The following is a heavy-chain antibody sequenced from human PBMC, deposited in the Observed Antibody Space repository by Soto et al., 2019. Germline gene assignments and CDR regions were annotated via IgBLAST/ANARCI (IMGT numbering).Heavy chain of an antibody. V-gene: IGHV1-18*01. CDR2: ISAYNGNT. CDR1: GYTFINYG. Sequence: QVQLVQSGAEVKKPGASVKVSCKASGYTFINYGITCMRQAPGQGLEWMGWISAYNGNTNYAQKLQRRVSMTPDTATSTAYMDLRSLRAADTAVYYCARDASGNFSQFDARGQGAPVTV. J-gene: IGHJ5*02. CDR3: ARDASGNFSQFDA. D-gene: IGHD3-10*01.